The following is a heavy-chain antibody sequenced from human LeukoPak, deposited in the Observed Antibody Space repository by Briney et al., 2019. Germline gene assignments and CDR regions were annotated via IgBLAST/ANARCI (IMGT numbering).Heavy chain of an antibody. CDR2: ISGSGGST. J-gene: IGHJ4*02. D-gene: IGHD3-10*01. V-gene: IGHV3-23*01. Sequence: PGGSLRLSCAASGFTFSSYAMSWVRQAPGKGLEWVSAISGSGGSTYYADSVKGRFTISRDNSKNTLYLQMNSLRAEDTAVYYCARGVSGTYYTPIDYWGQGTLVTVSS. CDR3: ARGVSGTYYTPIDY. CDR1: GFTFSSYA.